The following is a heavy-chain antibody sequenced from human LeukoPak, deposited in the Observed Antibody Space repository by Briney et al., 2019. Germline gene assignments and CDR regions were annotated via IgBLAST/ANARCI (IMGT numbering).Heavy chain of an antibody. V-gene: IGHV1-18*04. D-gene: IGHD3-16*02. CDR3: ARDHKVYYDYVWGSYRLDY. J-gene: IGHJ4*02. Sequence: ASVKVSCKASGYTFTSYGISWVRQAPGQGLEWMGWISAYNGNTNYAQKLQGRVTMTTDTSTSTAYMELRSLSSDDTAVYYCARDHKVYYDYVWGSYRLDYWGQGTLVTVSS. CDR1: GYTFTSYG. CDR2: ISAYNGNT.